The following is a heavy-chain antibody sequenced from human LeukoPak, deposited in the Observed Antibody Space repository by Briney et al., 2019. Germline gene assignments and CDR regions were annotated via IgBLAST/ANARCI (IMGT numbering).Heavy chain of an antibody. J-gene: IGHJ4*02. D-gene: IGHD3-9*01. V-gene: IGHV3-23*01. Sequence: GGSLRLSCAASGFTFSSYAMSWVRQAPGKGLEWVSAISGSGGSTYYADPVKGRFTISRDNSKNTLYLQMNSLRAEDTAVYYCAKDRLLRYFDWLLVSDWGQGTLVTVSS. CDR1: GFTFSSYA. CDR3: AKDRLLRYFDWLLVSD. CDR2: ISGSGGST.